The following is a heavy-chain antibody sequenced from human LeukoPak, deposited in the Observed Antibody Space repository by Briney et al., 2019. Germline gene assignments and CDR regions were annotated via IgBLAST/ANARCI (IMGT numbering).Heavy chain of an antibody. V-gene: IGHV3-23*01. J-gene: IGHJ5*02. CDR3: ARDIRGSGNYGWFDP. CDR1: GFTFSSYA. CDR2: ISDSGGIT. Sequence: GGSLRLSCAASGFTFSSYAMTWVRQAPGKGLEWVAAISDSGGITYYVDSVRGRFTISRDNSKNTLYLQMNSLRAEDTAIYSCARDIRGSGNYGWFDPWGQGTLVTVSS. D-gene: IGHD3-10*01.